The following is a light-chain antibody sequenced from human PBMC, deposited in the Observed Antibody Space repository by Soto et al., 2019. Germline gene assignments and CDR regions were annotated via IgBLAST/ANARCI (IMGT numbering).Light chain of an antibody. J-gene: IGLJ2*01. CDR1: TGTVTSGHY. Sequence: QAVVTQEPSLTVSPGGTVTLTCGSSTGTVTSGHYPYWFRQKPGQAPRTLIYDTSNKHSWTPARFSGSLLGGKAALTLSGAQPEDGAEYYCLLSFSGADVVFGGGTKVTVL. V-gene: IGLV7-46*01. CDR2: DTS. CDR3: LLSFSGADVV.